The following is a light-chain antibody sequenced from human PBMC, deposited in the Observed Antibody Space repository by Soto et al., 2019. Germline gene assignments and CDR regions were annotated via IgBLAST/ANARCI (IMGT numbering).Light chain of an antibody. J-gene: IGKJ5*01. CDR3: QQYGGSLMT. CDR1: QSVGDTF. Sequence: EIVLTQSPGTLSLSPGEKATLSCRASQSVGDTFLSWYQQKPGQAPRLLIYGASTRATGIPARFSGSGSGTDFTLTISRLEPEDFAIYYCQQYGGSLMTFGQGTRLEIK. V-gene: IGKV3-20*01. CDR2: GAS.